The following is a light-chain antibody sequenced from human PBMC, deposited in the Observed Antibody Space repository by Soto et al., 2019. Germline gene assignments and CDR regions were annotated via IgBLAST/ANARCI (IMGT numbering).Light chain of an antibody. CDR1: QSVRSGS. J-gene: IGKJ2*01. V-gene: IGKV3-20*01. CDR2: GAS. Sequence: PGDGATLSCRASQSVRSGSLAWYQQKPGQAPRLLIYGASSRATDIPDRFSGSGYGTDFILTISRLEPEDFAVYYCQHYADSPHTFGQGTKLEIK. CDR3: QHYADSPHT.